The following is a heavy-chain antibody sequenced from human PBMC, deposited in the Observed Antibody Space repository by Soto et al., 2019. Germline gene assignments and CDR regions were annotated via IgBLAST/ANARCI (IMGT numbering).Heavy chain of an antibody. CDR3: AIRAMVRGVITQDY. CDR1: GFTFSSYA. Sequence: GGSLRLSCAASGFTFSSYAMSWVRQAPGKGLEWVSAISGSGGSTYYADSVKGRFTISRDNSKNTLYLQMNSLRAEDTAVYYCAIRAMVRGVITQDYWGQGTLVTVSS. D-gene: IGHD3-10*01. J-gene: IGHJ4*02. V-gene: IGHV3-23*01. CDR2: ISGSGGST.